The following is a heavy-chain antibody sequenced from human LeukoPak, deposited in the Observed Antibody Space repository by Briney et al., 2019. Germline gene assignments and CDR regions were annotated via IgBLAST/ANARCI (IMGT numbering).Heavy chain of an antibody. CDR1: GGSISSSSYY. V-gene: IGHV4-39*07. J-gene: IGHJ4*02. D-gene: IGHD6-19*01. CDR2: YSGST. Sequence: PSETLSLTCTVSGGSISSSSYYWGWIRQPPGKGLECIGSYSGSTYYNPSLKSRVTISVDTSKNQFSPKLSSVTAADTAVYYCARLTVDSSGWYPGDYFDYWGQGTLVTVSS. CDR3: ARLTVDSSGWYPGDYFDY.